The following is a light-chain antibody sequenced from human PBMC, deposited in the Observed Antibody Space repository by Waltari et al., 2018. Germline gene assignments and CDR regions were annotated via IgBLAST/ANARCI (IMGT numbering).Light chain of an antibody. CDR3: QQYGNSPWT. Sequence: EIVLTQSPGTLSLSPGERAPLSCRASQSVRSRYLAWYQQKPGQAPRLLIHDASRRATGIPDRFSGSGSGTDFTLTITGLEPEDFAVYYCQQYGNSPWTFAQGTKVEIK. J-gene: IGKJ1*01. CDR2: DAS. CDR1: QSVRSRY. V-gene: IGKV3-20*01.